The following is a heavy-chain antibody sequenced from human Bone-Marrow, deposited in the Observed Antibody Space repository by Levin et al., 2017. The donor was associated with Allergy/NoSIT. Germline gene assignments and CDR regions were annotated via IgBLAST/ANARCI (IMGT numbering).Heavy chain of an antibody. CDR3: ARTAYCVGDCYSSPFDY. V-gene: IGHV3-74*01. J-gene: IGHJ4*02. Sequence: GGSLRLSCAASGFTFSSYWMYWVRQAPGKGLVWVSRINSDGSRTTYADSVKGRFTISRDNAKNTLYLQMNSLRAEDTAVYYCARTAYCVGDCYSSPFDYWGQGTMITVSS. CDR2: INSDGSRT. D-gene: IGHD2-21*02. CDR1: GFTFSSYW.